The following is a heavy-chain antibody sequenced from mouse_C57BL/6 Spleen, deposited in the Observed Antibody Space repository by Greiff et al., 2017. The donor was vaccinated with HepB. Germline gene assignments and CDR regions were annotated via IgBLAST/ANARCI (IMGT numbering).Heavy chain of an antibody. Sequence: QVQLQQPGAELVKPGASVKLSCKASGYTFTSYWMHWVKQRPGQGLEWIGMIHPNSGSTNYNEKFKSKATLTVDKSSSTAYMQLSSLTSEDSAVYYCARGGVGNYYYGSSPYWYFDVWGTGTTVTVSS. D-gene: IGHD1-1*01. CDR3: ARGGVGNYYYGSSPYWYFDV. J-gene: IGHJ1*03. CDR2: IHPNSGST. CDR1: GYTFTSYW. V-gene: IGHV1-64*01.